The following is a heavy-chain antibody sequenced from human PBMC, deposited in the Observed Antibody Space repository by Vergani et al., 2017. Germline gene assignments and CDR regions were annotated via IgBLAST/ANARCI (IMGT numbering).Heavy chain of an antibody. CDR3: ARGPYDFWSGYYFDY. Sequence: QVQLQQWGAGLLKPSETLSLTCAVYGGSSSGYYWSWIRQPPGKGLEWIGEINHSGSTNYNPSLKSRVTISVDTSKNQFSLKLSSVTAADTAVYYCARGPYDFWSGYYFDYWGQGTLVTVSS. D-gene: IGHD3-3*01. J-gene: IGHJ4*02. V-gene: IGHV4-34*01. CDR2: INHSGST. CDR1: GGSSSGYY.